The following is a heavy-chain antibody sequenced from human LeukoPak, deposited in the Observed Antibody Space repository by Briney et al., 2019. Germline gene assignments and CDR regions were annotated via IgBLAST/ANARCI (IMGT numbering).Heavy chain of an antibody. Sequence: PSETLSLTCTVSGGSISSYYWSWIRQPPGKGLEWIGYIYYSGSTNYNPSLKSRVTISVDTSKNQLSLKLSSVTATDTAVYYCARSHFRITIFGVVMNWFDPWGQGTLVTVSS. CDR1: GGSISSYY. J-gene: IGHJ5*02. CDR2: IYYSGST. D-gene: IGHD3-3*01. V-gene: IGHV4-59*01. CDR3: ARSHFRITIFGVVMNWFDP.